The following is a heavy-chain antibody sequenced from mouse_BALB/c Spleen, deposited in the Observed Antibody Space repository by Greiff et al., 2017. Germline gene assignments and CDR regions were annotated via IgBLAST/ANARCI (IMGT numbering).Heavy chain of an antibody. J-gene: IGHJ4*01. Sequence: EVQRVESGGDLVKPGGSLKLSCAASGFTFSSYGMSWVRQTPDKRLEWVATISSGGSYTYYPDSVKGRFTISRDNAKNTLYLQMSSLKSEDTAMYYCARQSYYGNYEAMDYWGQGTSVTVSS. CDR3: ARQSYYGNYEAMDY. CDR1: GFTFSSYG. CDR2: ISSGGSYT. D-gene: IGHD2-1*01. V-gene: IGHV5-6*01.